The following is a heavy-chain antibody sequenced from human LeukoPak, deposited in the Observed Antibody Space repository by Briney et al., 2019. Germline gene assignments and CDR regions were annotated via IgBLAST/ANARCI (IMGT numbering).Heavy chain of an antibody. CDR2: IKQDGREK. CDR3: ARRDIVVVVAAGGYYFDY. CDR1: GFTFSSYW. J-gene: IGHJ4*02. V-gene: IGHV3-7*01. Sequence: GGSLRLSCAASGFTFSSYWMSWVRQAPGKGLEWVANIKQDGREKYYVDSVKGRFTISRDNAKNSLYLQMNSLRAEDTAVYYCARRDIVVVVAAGGYYFDYWGQGTLVTVSS. D-gene: IGHD2-15*01.